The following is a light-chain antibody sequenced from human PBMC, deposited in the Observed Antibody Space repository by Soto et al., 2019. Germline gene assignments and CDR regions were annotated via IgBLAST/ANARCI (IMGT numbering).Light chain of an antibody. J-gene: IGKJ2*01. CDR1: QNVHIN. V-gene: IGKV3-15*01. Sequence: ETVMTQSPATLSVSPGDTATLSCRSSQNVHINLAWYQQKPGQAPTLLIYGVSARAPGVPARFSGAGSGTDFALTIRSLQSADFAVYYCQQYETWPRTFGQGTKVDIK. CDR3: QQYETWPRT. CDR2: GVS.